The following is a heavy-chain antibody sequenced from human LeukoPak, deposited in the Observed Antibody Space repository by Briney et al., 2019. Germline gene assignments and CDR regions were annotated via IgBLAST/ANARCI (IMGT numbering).Heavy chain of an antibody. J-gene: IGHJ4*02. CDR2: IGVDGHST. Sequence: GGSLRLSCAASGFLISNDVMTWVRQAPGKGLEWVSAIGVDGHSTDYANSVKGRFTISRDNSKNTLYLQMNSLSAEDTALYYCARRVGGTPDYWGRGTL. CDR3: ARRVGGTPDY. D-gene: IGHD1-26*01. CDR1: GFLISNDV. V-gene: IGHV3-23*01.